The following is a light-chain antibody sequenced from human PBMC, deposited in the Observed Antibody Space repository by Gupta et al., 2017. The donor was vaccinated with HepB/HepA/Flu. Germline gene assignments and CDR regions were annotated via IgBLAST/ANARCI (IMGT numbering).Light chain of an antibody. Sequence: DIVMTQSPLSLPVSPGEPACISCRSRQSLLKSNGYNYLDWYLQKPGQSPQLLIYLGSNRASGVPDMFSGSGSGTDFTLKISIVEAEDVGVYYCMQALQSPRTFGQGTKVEIK. CDR3: MQALQSPRT. CDR2: LGS. V-gene: IGKV2-28*01. J-gene: IGKJ1*01. CDR1: QSLLKSNGYNY.